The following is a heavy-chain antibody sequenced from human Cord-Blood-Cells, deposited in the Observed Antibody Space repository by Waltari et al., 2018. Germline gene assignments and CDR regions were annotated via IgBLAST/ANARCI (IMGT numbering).Heavy chain of an antibody. Sequence: QVQLQQWGAGLLKPSATLSLTSSVYGGSFSGYYWSWLRPPPGKGLAWLGEINHSGSTNYNPSLKSRVTISVDTSKNQFSLKLSSVTAADTAVYYCARGPLYYYGSGSYYKDPYFDYWGQGTLVTVSS. D-gene: IGHD3-10*01. CDR2: INHSGST. V-gene: IGHV4-34*01. CDR1: GGSFSGYY. CDR3: ARGPLYYYGSGSYYKDPYFDY. J-gene: IGHJ4*02.